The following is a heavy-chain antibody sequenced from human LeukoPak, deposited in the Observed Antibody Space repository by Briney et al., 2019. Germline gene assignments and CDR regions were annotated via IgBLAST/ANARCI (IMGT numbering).Heavy chain of an antibody. J-gene: IGHJ4*02. Sequence: PPETRSLTCSVSGGSISGYYWSWLRQSPGKRLEWIAYTAFGGSTDYNPSLKSRVTISMDTSKNQVSLELYSTTTADTAVYYCARGRRQLDNWGQGTQLTVSS. CDR1: GGSISGYY. D-gene: IGHD6-19*01. CDR2: TAFGGST. CDR3: ARGRRQLDN. V-gene: IGHV4-59*01.